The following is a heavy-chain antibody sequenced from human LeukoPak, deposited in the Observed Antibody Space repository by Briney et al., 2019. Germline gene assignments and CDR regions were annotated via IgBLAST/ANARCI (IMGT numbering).Heavy chain of an antibody. CDR3: ARDFGGQ. Sequence: SETLSLTCAVYGGSFSGYYWSWIRQPPGKGLEWIGEINHSGSTNYNPSLKSRVTISVDTSKNQFSLKLSSVTAADTAVYYCARDFGGQWGQGTLVTVSS. CDR2: INHSGST. CDR1: GGSFSGYY. D-gene: IGHD3-3*01. V-gene: IGHV4-34*01. J-gene: IGHJ4*02.